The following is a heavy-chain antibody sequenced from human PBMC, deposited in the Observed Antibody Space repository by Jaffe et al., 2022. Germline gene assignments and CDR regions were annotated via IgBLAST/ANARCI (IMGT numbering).Heavy chain of an antibody. CDR1: GYTFTSYY. V-gene: IGHV1-46*01. J-gene: IGHJ6*03. CDR3: ARGGTSYSSGNYYYYYYMDV. CDR2: INPSGGST. Sequence: QVQLVQSGAEVKKPGASVKVSCKASGYTFTSYYMHWVRQAPGQGLEWMGIINPSGGSTSYAQKFQGRVTMTRDTSTSTVYMELSSLRSEDTAVYYCARGGTSYSSGNYYYYYYMDVWGKGTTVTVSS. D-gene: IGHD6-19*01.